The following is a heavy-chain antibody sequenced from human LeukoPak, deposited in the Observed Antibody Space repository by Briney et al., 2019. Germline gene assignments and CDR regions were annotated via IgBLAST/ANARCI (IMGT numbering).Heavy chain of an antibody. CDR3: AREKVAGTFDS. D-gene: IGHD6-19*01. CDR1: EFTVNDYY. V-gene: IGHV3-11*01. CDR2: IGGSDSIV. J-gene: IGHJ4*02. Sequence: GGSLRLSCAVSEFTVNDYYMSWIRQAPGKGLEWVSDIGGSDSIVAYADSVKGRFSISRDFAKNSLYLQMNSLRAEDTAAYYCAREKVAGTFDSWGQGALVTVSS.